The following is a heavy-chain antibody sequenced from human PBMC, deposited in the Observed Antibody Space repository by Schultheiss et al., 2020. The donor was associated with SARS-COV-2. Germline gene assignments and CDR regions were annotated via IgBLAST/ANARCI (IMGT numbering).Heavy chain of an antibody. Sequence: ASVKVSCKASGYTFTGYYMHWVRQAPGQGLEWMGWINPSGGSTSYAQKFQGRVTMTRDTSTSTVYMELSSLRSEDTAVYYCARSRAARTNYYYYGMDVWGQGTTVTVSS. CDR3: ARSRAARTNYYYYGMDV. D-gene: IGHD6-6*01. CDR1: GYTFTGYY. V-gene: IGHV1-46*01. CDR2: INPSGGST. J-gene: IGHJ6*02.